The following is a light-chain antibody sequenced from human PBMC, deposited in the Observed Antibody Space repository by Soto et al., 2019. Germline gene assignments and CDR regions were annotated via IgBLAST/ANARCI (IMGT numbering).Light chain of an antibody. J-gene: IGKJ5*01. V-gene: IGKV1-39*01. CDR2: SAS. CDR1: QSINNY. CDR3: QQSLTMPIT. Sequence: DIQMTQSPASLAVSVGDRFSSTCRPSQSINNYLNWYLQRPGQAPKLLIRSASTLQRGVPSRFSGSGSRTEFTLTIADLQPDDFGTYYCQQSLTMPITFGHGTRLEIK.